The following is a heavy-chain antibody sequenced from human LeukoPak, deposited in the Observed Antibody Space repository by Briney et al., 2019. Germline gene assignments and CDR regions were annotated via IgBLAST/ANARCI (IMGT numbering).Heavy chain of an antibody. CDR1: GFTFSSYS. CDR2: ISSSSSFI. J-gene: IGHJ6*03. CDR3: ARDGRTYYQYYMDV. V-gene: IGHV3-21*01. Sequence: PGGSLRLSCAASGFTFSSYSMNWVRQAPGKGLEWVSSISSSSSFIYYADSVKGRFTISRDSAKNSLYLQMNSLRAEDTAVYYCARDGRTYYQYYMDVWGKGTTVTVSS. D-gene: IGHD3/OR15-3a*01.